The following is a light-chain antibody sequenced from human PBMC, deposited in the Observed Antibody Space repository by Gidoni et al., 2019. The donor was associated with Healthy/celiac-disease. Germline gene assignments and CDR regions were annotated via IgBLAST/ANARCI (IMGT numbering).Light chain of an antibody. CDR3: GTWDSSLSAGWRV. V-gene: IGLV1-51*01. J-gene: IGLJ3*02. Sequence: QSVLTQPPSVSAAPGQKVNISCSGSSSNIGNHYVSWYQQLPGTAPKLLIYDNNKRPSGIPDRFSGSKSGTSATLGITGLQTGDEADYYCGTWDSSLSAGWRVFGGGTKLTVL. CDR2: DNN. CDR1: SSNIGNHY.